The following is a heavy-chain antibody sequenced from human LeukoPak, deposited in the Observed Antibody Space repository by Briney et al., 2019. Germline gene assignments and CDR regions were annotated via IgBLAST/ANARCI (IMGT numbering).Heavy chain of an antibody. CDR2: ISYYGSNK. CDR3: ARDAVRDGDD. V-gene: IGHV3-30*03. D-gene: IGHD4-17*01. CDR1: GFTFSSYG. J-gene: IGHJ4*02. Sequence: GGSLTLSCAASGFTFSSYGMQWVRQAPGRGMEWVAVISYYGSNKYYADSVKGRFTISRDNSKNTLYLQMNSRRAEDTAVYYCARDAVRDGDDWGQGTLVTVSS.